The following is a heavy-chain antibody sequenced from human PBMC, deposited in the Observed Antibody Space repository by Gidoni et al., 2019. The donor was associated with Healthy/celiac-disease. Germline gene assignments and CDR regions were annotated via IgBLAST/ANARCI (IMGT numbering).Heavy chain of an antibody. CDR3: AKPITIFGVVPPGAFDI. CDR2: ISYDGSNK. CDR1: GVTSGSCG. V-gene: IGHV3-30*18. D-gene: IGHD3-3*01. Sequence: QVQRVESGGGVVQRGRSLRLSCAAAGVTSGSCGMHWVRQAPGKGLVWVAVISYDGSNKYYADSVKCRFTISRDNSKNTLYLQMNSLRAEDTAVYYCAKPITIFGVVPPGAFDIWGQGTMVTVSS. J-gene: IGHJ3*02.